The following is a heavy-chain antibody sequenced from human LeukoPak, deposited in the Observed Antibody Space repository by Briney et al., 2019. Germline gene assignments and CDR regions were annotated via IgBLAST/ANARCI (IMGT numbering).Heavy chain of an antibody. D-gene: IGHD3-10*01. CDR3: ARDSGTTGEVKFDP. CDR2: IYNSGST. Sequence: MASETLSLTCTVSGGSISSHYWSWIRQSAGKGLEWIGRIYNSGSTTYNPSLKSRVTMSIDTSKNQFSLKLTSVIVADTAVYYCARDSGTTGEVKFDPWGQGTLVTVSS. V-gene: IGHV4-4*07. J-gene: IGHJ5*02. CDR1: GGSISSHY.